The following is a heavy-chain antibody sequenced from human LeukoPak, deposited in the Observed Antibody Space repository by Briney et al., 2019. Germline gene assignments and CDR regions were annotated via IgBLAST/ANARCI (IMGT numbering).Heavy chain of an antibody. D-gene: IGHD3-10*01. Sequence: SETLSLTCTVSGGSISRGDYYWSWIRQPPGKGLEWIGYIYDSGSTNYNPSLKSRVTISVDTSKNQFSLKLSSVTAADMAVYYCARVGGTNYYYYGMDVWGQGTTVTVSS. J-gene: IGHJ6*02. CDR2: IYDSGST. CDR3: ARVGGTNYYYYGMDV. V-gene: IGHV4-61*08. CDR1: GGSISRGDYY.